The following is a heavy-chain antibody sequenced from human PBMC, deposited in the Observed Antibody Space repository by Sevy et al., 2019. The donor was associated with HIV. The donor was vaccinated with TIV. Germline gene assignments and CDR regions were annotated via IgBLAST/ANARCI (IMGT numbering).Heavy chain of an antibody. CDR1: GYTFTTYD. Sequence: ASVKVSCRTSGYTFTTYDINWVRQATGQGLEWMGWMNPSRGNTGSAQKFQGRLTMTRDTSTSTVYMELSSLEAQDTAVYYCARRRGFGELLGFGYWGQGTLVTVSS. CDR3: ARRRGFGELLGFGY. D-gene: IGHD3-10*01. J-gene: IGHJ4*02. CDR2: MNPSRGNT. V-gene: IGHV1-8*01.